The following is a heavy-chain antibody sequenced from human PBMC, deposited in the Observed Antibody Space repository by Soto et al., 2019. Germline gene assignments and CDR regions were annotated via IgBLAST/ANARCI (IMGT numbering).Heavy chain of an antibody. CDR3: AKGPEQLVHGVFDY. V-gene: IGHV3-23*01. CDR2: IDSGGGGT. J-gene: IGHJ4*02. D-gene: IGHD6-6*01. Sequence: EVQLLESGGGLVQPGGSLRLSCAASGFTLGTYVMSWVRQAPGKGLEWVSGIDSGGGGTYYADSVKGRFTISRDNSKNTLSLQMNGLRAEVTAVFYCAKGPEQLVHGVFDYWGQGTLVNVSS. CDR1: GFTLGTYV.